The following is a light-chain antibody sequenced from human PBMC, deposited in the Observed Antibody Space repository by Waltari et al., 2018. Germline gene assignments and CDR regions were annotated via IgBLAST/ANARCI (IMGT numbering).Light chain of an antibody. Sequence: QSALTQPASVSGSPGQSITISCTGTSSDVGGYNFVSWYQQYPGKAPKLVIYDVSARPSGASDRFSGSKSGNTACLVISGLQPEDEADYYCSSYTATRHYVFGTGTKVTVL. CDR1: SSDVGGYNF. V-gene: IGLV2-14*03. CDR3: SSYTATRHYV. CDR2: DVS. J-gene: IGLJ1*01.